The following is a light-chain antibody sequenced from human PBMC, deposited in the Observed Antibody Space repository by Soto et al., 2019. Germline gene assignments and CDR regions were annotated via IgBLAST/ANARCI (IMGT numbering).Light chain of an antibody. CDR1: SADVGGYDF. Sequence: QSALTQPRSVSGSPGQSVTISCAGSSADVGGYDFVSWYKQHPGKAPKLIISDVSKRPSGVPDRFSGSKSGSTASLTISGLQAEDEADYYCSSFAGSHVAFGGGTKLTAL. J-gene: IGLJ2*01. CDR3: SSFAGSHVA. V-gene: IGLV2-11*01. CDR2: DVS.